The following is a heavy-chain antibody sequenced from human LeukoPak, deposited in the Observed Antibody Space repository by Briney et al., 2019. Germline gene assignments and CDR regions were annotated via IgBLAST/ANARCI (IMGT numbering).Heavy chain of an antibody. CDR3: ARAQRYCSGGSCYYFDY. Sequence: PSETLSLTCTVSGGSISSYYWSWFRQPPGKGLEWIGYIYYSGSTNYNPSLKSRVTISVDTSKNQFSLKLSSVTAADTAVYYCARAQRYCSGGSCYYFDYWGQGTLVTVSS. V-gene: IGHV4-59*01. D-gene: IGHD2-15*01. CDR2: IYYSGST. J-gene: IGHJ4*02. CDR1: GGSISSYY.